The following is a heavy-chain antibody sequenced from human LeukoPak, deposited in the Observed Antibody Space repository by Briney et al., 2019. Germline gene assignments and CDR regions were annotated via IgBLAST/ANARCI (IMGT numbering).Heavy chain of an antibody. J-gene: IGHJ6*03. D-gene: IGHD3-22*01. Sequence: GGSLRLSCAASGFTFSSYSMSWVRQAPGKGLEWVSYISSSRSTIYYADSVKGRFTISRDNAKNSLYLQMNSLRAEDTAVYYCARVDYDSSGYYGTGYYYYMDVWGKGTTVTVSS. CDR3: ARVDYDSSGYYGTGYYYYMDV. CDR2: ISSSRSTI. V-gene: IGHV3-48*01. CDR1: GFTFSSYS.